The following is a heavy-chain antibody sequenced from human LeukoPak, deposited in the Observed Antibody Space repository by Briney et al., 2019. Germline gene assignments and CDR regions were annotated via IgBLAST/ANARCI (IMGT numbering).Heavy chain of an antibody. V-gene: IGHV4-39*02. Sequence: SESLSLTCTVSGGSISSYYWSWIRQSPGKGLECIGSIFYSGSTFYNPSLRSRATISVDTSKNYFSLKLTSVTAADTAVYYCASSRVGDVFDVWGQGTMVPISS. J-gene: IGHJ3*01. CDR1: GGSISSYY. CDR2: IFYSGST. D-gene: IGHD1-26*01. CDR3: ASSRVGDVFDV.